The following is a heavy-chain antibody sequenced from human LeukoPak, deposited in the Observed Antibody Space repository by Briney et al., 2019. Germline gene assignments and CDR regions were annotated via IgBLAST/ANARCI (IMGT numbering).Heavy chain of an antibody. J-gene: IGHJ4*02. D-gene: IGHD6-13*01. CDR2: INPSGGST. Sequence: APVKVSCKASGYTFISYYIHWVRQAPGQGLEWMGIINPSGGSTTYAQKFQGRVTMTRDTSTSTVYMELSSLRSEDTAVYYCARTAGKRLDYWGQGTLVTVSS. CDR3: ARTAGKRLDY. CDR1: GYTFISYY. V-gene: IGHV1-46*01.